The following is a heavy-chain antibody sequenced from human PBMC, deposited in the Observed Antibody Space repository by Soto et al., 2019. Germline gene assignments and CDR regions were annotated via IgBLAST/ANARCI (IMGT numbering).Heavy chain of an antibody. J-gene: IGHJ5*02. CDR1: GYTFIPYP. CDR3: AREPLGGGKCYANYSEP. CDR2: INIGNGNT. V-gene: IGHV1-3*04. Sequence: ASVKVSCKASGYTFIPYPIHWVRQAPGQSMEWLGWINIGNGNTEYSQNFQGRVTITKDTSATTVYMELSSLRSEDTAVYYCAREPLGGGKCYANYSEPWGPGTMSTVST. D-gene: IGHD2-15*01.